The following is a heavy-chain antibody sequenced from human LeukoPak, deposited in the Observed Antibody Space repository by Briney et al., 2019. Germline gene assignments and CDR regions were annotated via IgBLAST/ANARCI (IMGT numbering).Heavy chain of an antibody. Sequence: QPGGSLRLSCAASGFTFSSYAMSWVRQAPGKGLEWVSTISNSDNKPYYADSVKGRFTISRDNSKNTLHLQMNSLTAEDTAMYYCAKATGTLGNWVQGTLVTVSS. D-gene: IGHD1-1*01. V-gene: IGHV3-23*01. J-gene: IGHJ4*02. CDR1: GFTFSSYA. CDR3: AKATGTLGN. CDR2: ISNSDNKP.